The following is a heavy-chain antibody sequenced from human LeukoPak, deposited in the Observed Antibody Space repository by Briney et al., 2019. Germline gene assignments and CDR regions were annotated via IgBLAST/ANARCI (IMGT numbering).Heavy chain of an antibody. D-gene: IGHD6-19*01. CDR1: GFTVSSTY. CDR3: AKPQWLGLYYFDY. CDR2: LYRGGGT. V-gene: IGHV3-66*04. J-gene: IGHJ4*02. Sequence: GGSLRLSCAASGFTVSSTYMSWVRQAPGKGLEWVSVLYRGGGTFYADSGRARLTISRDNSKNTLYLQMNALRAEDTAVYYCAKPQWLGLYYFDYWGQGTLVTVSS.